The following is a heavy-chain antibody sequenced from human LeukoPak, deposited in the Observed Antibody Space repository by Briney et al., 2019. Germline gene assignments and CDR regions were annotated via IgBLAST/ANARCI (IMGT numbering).Heavy chain of an antibody. V-gene: IGHV3-23*01. CDR2: ISGISGIT. J-gene: IGHJ3*02. CDR3: AKDHPLYYYDSSGYYFTAFDI. D-gene: IGHD3-22*01. CDR1: GFTFTTYA. Sequence: PGGSLRLSCAVSGFTFTTYAMSWVRQAPGKGLEWVSAISGISGITYYADSVKGRFTISRDISKNTLYLQMNSLRAEDTAIYYCAKDHPLYYYDSSGYYFTAFDIWGQGTMVTVSS.